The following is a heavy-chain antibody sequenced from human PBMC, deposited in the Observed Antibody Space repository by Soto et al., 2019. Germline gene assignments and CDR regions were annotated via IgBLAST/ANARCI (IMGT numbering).Heavy chain of an antibody. D-gene: IGHD4-17*01. CDR3: GRVRRMTTVTVYVSYGMDV. CDR2: INHSGST. J-gene: IGHJ6*02. Sequence: LPCSVYGDSFSVYYWIWIRQPPGKGVEWIGEINHSGSTNYNPSLKSRVSISVDTSKDQFSLKLSTVTAADTAVYYCGRVRRMTTVTVYVSYGMDVWGQGTTVTVSS. V-gene: IGHV4-34*01. CDR1: GDSFSVYY.